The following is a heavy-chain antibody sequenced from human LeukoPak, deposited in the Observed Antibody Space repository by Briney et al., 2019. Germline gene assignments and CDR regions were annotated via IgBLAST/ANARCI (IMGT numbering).Heavy chain of an antibody. V-gene: IGHV4-39*01. D-gene: IGHD4-11*01. CDR3: ARHSAVTTFALHY. CDR2: IYYSGST. J-gene: IGHJ4*02. Sequence: TSETLSLTCTVPGGSISSSSYYWGWIRQPPGKGLEWIGSIYYSGSTYYNPSLKSRVTISVDTSKNQFSLKLSSVTAADTAVYYCARHSAVTTFALHYWGQGTLVTVSA. CDR1: GGSISSSSYY.